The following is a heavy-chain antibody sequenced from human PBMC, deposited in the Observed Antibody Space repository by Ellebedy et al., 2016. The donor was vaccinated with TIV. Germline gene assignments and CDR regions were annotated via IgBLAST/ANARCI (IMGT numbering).Heavy chain of an antibody. J-gene: IGHJ4*02. D-gene: IGHD3-22*01. V-gene: IGHV5-51*01. CDR2: IYSGDSNT. CDR1: GYIFTNYW. CDR3: ARLVSSGTHSVDS. Sequence: GESLKISCKGSGYIFTNYWIGWVRQMPGKGLEWMAGIYSGDSNTKYSPSFQCQVTISTDKSISAAYLQWSSLKASDIAMYYCARLVSSGTHSVDSWGQGTLVTVSS.